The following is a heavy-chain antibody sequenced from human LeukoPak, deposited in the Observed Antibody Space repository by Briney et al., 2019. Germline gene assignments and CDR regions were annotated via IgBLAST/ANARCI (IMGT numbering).Heavy chain of an antibody. J-gene: IGHJ4*02. V-gene: IGHV1-46*01. D-gene: IGHD4-23*01. CDR1: GYTFTSYY. CDR3: ARGPPLSYGGNGYFDY. CDR2: INPSGGST. Sequence: ASVKVSCKASGYTFTSYYMHWVRQAPGQGLEWMGIINPSGGSTSYAQKFQGRVTMTRDTSTSTVYMELSSLRSEDTAVYYCARGPPLSYGGNGYFDYWGQGTLVTVSS.